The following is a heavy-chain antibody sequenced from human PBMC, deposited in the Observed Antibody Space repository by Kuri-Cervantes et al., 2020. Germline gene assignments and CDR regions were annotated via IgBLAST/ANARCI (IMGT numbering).Heavy chain of an antibody. J-gene: IGHJ6*02. CDR1: GFTFSSYA. V-gene: IGHV3-30-3*01. D-gene: IGHD3-16*01. CDR2: ISYDGSNK. CDR3: ALGDYYYYGMDV. Sequence: GGSLRLSCAASGFTFSSYAMHWVRQAPGKGLEWVAVISYDGSNKYYADSVKGRFTISRDNSKNTLYPQMNSLRAEDTAVYYYALGDYYYYGMDVRGQGTTVTVSS.